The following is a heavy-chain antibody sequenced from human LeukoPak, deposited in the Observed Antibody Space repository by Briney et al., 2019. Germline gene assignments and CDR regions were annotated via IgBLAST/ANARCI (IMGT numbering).Heavy chain of an antibody. V-gene: IGHV3-23*01. CDR2: ISGSGGST. J-gene: IGHJ6*02. CDR1: GLTFSSYA. Sequence: GGSLRLSCAASGLTFSSYAMSWVRQAPGKGLEWVSAISGSGGSTYYADSVKGRFTISRDNSKNTLYLQMNSLRAEDTAVYYCAKALGYCSSTSCYSGYYYGMDVWGQGTTVTVSS. D-gene: IGHD2-2*01. CDR3: AKALGYCSSTSCYSGYYYGMDV.